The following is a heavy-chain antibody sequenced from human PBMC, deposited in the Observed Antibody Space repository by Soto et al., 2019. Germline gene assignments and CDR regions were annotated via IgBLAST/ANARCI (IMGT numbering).Heavy chain of an antibody. D-gene: IGHD3-22*01. J-gene: IGHJ4*02. Sequence: QVQLVQSVAEVKKPGASVKVSCKVSGYTLTELSMHWVRQAPGKGLEWMGGFDPEDGETIYAQKFQGRVTMTEDTYTDTDYMELSSLRSEDTAVYYCATRHPLYDSSAYHFDYWGQGTLVTVSS. CDR1: GYTLTELS. CDR3: ATRHPLYDSSAYHFDY. V-gene: IGHV1-24*01. CDR2: FDPEDGET.